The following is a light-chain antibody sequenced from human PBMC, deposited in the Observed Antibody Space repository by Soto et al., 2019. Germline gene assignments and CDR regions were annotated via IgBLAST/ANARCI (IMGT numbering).Light chain of an antibody. Sequence: IVLTQSPGTLSLSPGERATLSCRASQSVSGSYLAWHQKKPGQAPRLLISGASSRATGIPDRFSGSGFGTDFTLTISRLEPEDFALYYCQHYAGGSRITFGQGTRLEIK. V-gene: IGKV3-20*01. CDR1: QSVSGSY. J-gene: IGKJ5*01. CDR2: GAS. CDR3: QHYAGGSRIT.